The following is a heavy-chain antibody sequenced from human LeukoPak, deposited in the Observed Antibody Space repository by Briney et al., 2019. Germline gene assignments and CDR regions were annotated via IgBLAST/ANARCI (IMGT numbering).Heavy chain of an antibody. J-gene: IGHJ4*02. CDR3: AKDGAVAATTNFDY. CDR2: ISYDGSSK. D-gene: IGHD6-19*01. V-gene: IGHV3-30*18. CDR1: GFTFSSYG. Sequence: PGGSLRLSCAASGFTFSSYGMHWVRQAPGKGLEWVAVISYDGSSKYYADSVKGRFTISRDNSKNTLYLQMNSLRAEDTAVYYCAKDGAVAATTNFDYWGQGTLVTVSS.